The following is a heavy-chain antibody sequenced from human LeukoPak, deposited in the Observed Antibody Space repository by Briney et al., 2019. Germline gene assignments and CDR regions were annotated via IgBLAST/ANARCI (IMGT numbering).Heavy chain of an antibody. D-gene: IGHD6-19*01. V-gene: IGHV3-64*01. Sequence: GGSLRLSCAASGFTFSSYAMHWVRQAPGKGLEYVSAISSNGGSTYYANSVKGRFTISRDNSKNTLYLQMGSLRAEDTAVYYCARPPQYSSGWYDRNWFDPWGQGTLVTVSS. J-gene: IGHJ5*02. CDR1: GFTFSSYA. CDR2: ISSNGGST. CDR3: ARPPQYSSGWYDRNWFDP.